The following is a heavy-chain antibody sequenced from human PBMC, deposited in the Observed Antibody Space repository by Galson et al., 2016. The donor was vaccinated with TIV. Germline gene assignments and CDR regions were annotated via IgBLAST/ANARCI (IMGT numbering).Heavy chain of an antibody. CDR3: ATVAWFPGLSRDN. CDR1: GNSLNELV. D-gene: IGHD2/OR15-2a*01. J-gene: IGHJ4*02. CDR2: FDPEVSKT. V-gene: IGHV1-24*01. Sequence: SVKVSCKVSGNSLNELVIHWVRQAPGKGLEWMGGFDPEVSKTVYAQMLQGRVTMAADTSRNTAYMELGSLRFEDTAVYYCATVAWFPGLSRDNWGQGTLVTVSS.